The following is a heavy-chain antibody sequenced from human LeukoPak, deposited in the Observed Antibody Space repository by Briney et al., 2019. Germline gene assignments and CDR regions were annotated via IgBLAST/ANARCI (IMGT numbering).Heavy chain of an antibody. CDR2: IDPSDSYT. J-gene: IGHJ6*02. D-gene: IGHD6-13*01. CDR1: GYSFTSYW. Sequence: GESLKISCKGSGYSFTSYWISWVRQMPGKGLEWMGRIDPSDSYTNYSPSFQGHVTISADKSISTAYLQWGSPKASDTAMYYCATRVAAAGMYYYYYGMDVWGQGTTVTVSS. CDR3: ATRVAAAGMYYYYYGMDV. V-gene: IGHV5-10-1*01.